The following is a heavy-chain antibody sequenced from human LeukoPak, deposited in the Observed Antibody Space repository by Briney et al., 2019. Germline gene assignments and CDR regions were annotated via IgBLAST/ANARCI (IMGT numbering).Heavy chain of an antibody. CDR3: ARDLHYYYDSSGYFDY. Sequence: GGSLRLSCAGSGFNVSSNYMSWVRQAPGKGLEWVSVIFSGGSKYYADSVKGRFTISRDNSKNTLYLQMNSLRAEDTAVYYCARDLHYYYDSSGYFDYWGQGTLVTVSS. V-gene: IGHV3-66*02. CDR1: GFNVSSNY. CDR2: IFSGGSK. J-gene: IGHJ4*02. D-gene: IGHD3-22*01.